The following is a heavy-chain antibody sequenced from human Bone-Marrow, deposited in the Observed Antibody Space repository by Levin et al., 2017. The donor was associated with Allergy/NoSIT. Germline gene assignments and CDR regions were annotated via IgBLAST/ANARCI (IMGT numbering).Heavy chain of an antibody. CDR3: VKGKGLTAGFGGWGSNLDC. D-gene: IGHD2-21*02. V-gene: IGHV3-9*01. Sequence: PGGSLRLSCVASGFNFGDFAMHWVRRAPGKGLEWVSGIHWNIGTTGYAASVKGRFTISRDNAKNPLFLQMSSLRPEDTALYYGVKGKGLTAGFGGWGSNLDCWGQGTLVTVSS. J-gene: IGHJ4*01. CDR1: GFNFGDFA. CDR2: IHWNIGTT.